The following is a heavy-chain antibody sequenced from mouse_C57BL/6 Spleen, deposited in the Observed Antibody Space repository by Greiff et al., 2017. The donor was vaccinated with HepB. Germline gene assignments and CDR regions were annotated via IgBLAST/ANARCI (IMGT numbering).Heavy chain of an antibody. CDR1: GYSITSGYY. V-gene: IGHV3-6*01. J-gene: IGHJ2*01. Sequence: EVKLMESGPGLVKPSQSLSLTCSVPGYSITSGYYWNWIRQFPGNKLEWMGYISYDGSNNYNPSLKNRISITRDTSKNQFFLKLNSVTTEDTATYYCARGHYYGSSPFDYWGQGTTLTVSS. CDR2: ISYDGSN. CDR3: ARGHYYGSSPFDY. D-gene: IGHD1-1*01.